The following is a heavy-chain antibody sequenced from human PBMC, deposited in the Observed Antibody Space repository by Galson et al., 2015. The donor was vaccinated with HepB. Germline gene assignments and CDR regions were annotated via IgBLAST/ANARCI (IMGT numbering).Heavy chain of an antibody. J-gene: IGHJ6*03. V-gene: IGHV3-23*01. D-gene: IGHD3-10*01. CDR3: AKDSLLLLWSGYYYYMDV. CDR1: GFTFSSYA. CDR2: ISGSGGST. Sequence: SLRLSCAASGFTFSSYAMSWVRQAPGKGLEWVSAISGSGGSTYYADSVKGRFTTSRDNSKNTLYLQMNSLRAEDTAVYYCAKDSLLLLWSGYYYYMDVWGKGTTVTVSS.